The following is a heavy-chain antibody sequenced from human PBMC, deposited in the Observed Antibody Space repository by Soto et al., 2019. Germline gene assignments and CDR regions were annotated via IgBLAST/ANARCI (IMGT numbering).Heavy chain of an antibody. CDR1: GCSFTSYW. V-gene: IGHV5-10-1*01. J-gene: IGHJ4*02. CDR2: IDPSDSYT. CDR3: ARLIRITGTTGVDY. D-gene: IGHD1-7*01. Sequence: PGESLKISCKGSGCSFTSYWISWVRQMPGKVLEWMGRIDPSDSYTNYSPSFQGHVTISADKSISTAYLQWSSLKASDTAMYYCARLIRITGTTGVDYWGQGXLVTVYS.